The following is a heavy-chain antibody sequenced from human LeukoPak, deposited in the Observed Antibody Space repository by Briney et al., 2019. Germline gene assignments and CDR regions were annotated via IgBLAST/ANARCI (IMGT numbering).Heavy chain of an antibody. CDR1: GGTFSSYA. V-gene: IGHV1-69*13. CDR2: IIPIFGTA. Sequence: SVKVSCKASGGTFSSYAISWVRQAPGQGLEWMGGIIPIFGTANYAQKFQGRVTITADESTSTAYMELSSLRSEDTAVYYCARHYYDSSGYYDHPFDYWGQGTLVTVSS. J-gene: IGHJ4*02. CDR3: ARHYYDSSGYYDHPFDY. D-gene: IGHD3-22*01.